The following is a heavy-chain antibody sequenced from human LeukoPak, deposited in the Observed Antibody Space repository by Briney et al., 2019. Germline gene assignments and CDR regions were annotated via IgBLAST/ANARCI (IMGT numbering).Heavy chain of an antibody. V-gene: IGHV4-4*07. CDR2: IQPSGST. Sequence: PSETLSLTCTVSGGSMSNNYWSWIRQPAGKGLEWIGRIQPSGSTNDNPSLKSRLTMSLDTSKNQFSLRLSSVTAADTAVYFCARGHVVTYSDNWGQGTLVTVSS. J-gene: IGHJ4*02. D-gene: IGHD3-22*01. CDR3: ARGHVVTYSDN. CDR1: GGSMSNNY.